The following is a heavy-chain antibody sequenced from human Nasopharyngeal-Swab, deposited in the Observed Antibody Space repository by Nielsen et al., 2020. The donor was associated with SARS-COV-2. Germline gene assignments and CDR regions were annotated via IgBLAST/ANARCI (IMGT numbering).Heavy chain of an antibody. CDR1: GFTFSSYG. J-gene: IGHJ6*02. D-gene: IGHD3-9*01. Sequence: GESLKISCAASGFTFSSYGMHWVRQAPGKGLEWVAVISYDGSNKYYADSVKGRFTISRDNSKNTLYLQMNSLRAEDTAVYYCAKDEIHYEILTGYLYRRGKHDYYYGMDVWGQGTTVTVSS. V-gene: IGHV3-30*18. CDR3: AKDEIHYEILTGYLYRRGKHDYYYGMDV. CDR2: ISYDGSNK.